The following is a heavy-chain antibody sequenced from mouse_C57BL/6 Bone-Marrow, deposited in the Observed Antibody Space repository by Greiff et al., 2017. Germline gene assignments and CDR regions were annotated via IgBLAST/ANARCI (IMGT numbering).Heavy chain of an antibody. V-gene: IGHV7-1*01. D-gene: IGHD2-10*02. CDR2: SRNKANDYTT. J-gene: IGHJ4*01. CDR3: ARDLLGTYAMDY. CDR1: GFTFSDFY. Sequence: EVMLVESGGGLVQSGRSLRLSCATSGFTFSDFYMEWVRQAPGKGLEWIAASRNKANDYTTEYSASVKGRFIVSRDTSQSILYLQMNALRAEDTAIYYCARDLLGTYAMDYWGQGTSVTVSS.